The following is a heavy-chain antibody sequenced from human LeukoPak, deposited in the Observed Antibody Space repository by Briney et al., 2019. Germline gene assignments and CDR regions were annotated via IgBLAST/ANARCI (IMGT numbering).Heavy chain of an antibody. V-gene: IGHV1-2*02. D-gene: IGHD4-17*01. CDR2: INPNSGGT. Sequence: ASVKVSCKASGYTFTGYYMHWVRQAPGQGLEWMGWINPNSGGTNYAQKFQGRVTMTRDTSISTAYMELSRLRSDDTAVYYCARDDYGDYYFDYWGQGTLVTVSS. CDR3: ARDDYGDYYFDY. CDR1: GYTFTGYY. J-gene: IGHJ4*02.